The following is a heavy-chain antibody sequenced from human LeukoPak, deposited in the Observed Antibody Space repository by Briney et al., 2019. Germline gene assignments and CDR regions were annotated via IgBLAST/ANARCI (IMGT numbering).Heavy chain of an antibody. CDR2: INPDGSST. CDR3: ARVRGTYYSDAFDI. J-gene: IGHJ3*02. Sequence: GGSLRLTCAASGFTFSSYWMHWVRQAPGMGLVWVSRINPDGSSTTYADSVKGRFTISRDNAKNTLYLQMSSLRAEDTAVYYCARVRGTYYSDAFDIWGQGTMVTVSS. D-gene: IGHD1-26*01. CDR1: GFTFSSYW. V-gene: IGHV3-74*01.